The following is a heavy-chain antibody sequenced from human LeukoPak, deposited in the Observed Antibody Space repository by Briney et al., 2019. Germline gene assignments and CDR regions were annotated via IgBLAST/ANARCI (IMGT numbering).Heavy chain of an antibody. CDR1: GFTFSSYS. J-gene: IGHJ4*02. CDR3: ARGYCSGGSCYEIFDY. CDR2: ISSSSSYI. V-gene: IGHV3-21*01. D-gene: IGHD2-15*01. Sequence: GGSLRLSCAASGFTFSSYSMNWVRQAPGKGLEWVSSISSSSSYICYADSVKGRFTISRDNAKNSLYLQMNSLRAEDTAVYYCARGYCSGGSCYEIFDYWGQGTLVTVSS.